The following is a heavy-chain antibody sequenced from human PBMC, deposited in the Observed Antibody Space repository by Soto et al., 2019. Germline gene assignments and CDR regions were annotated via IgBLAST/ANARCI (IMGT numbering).Heavy chain of an antibody. V-gene: IGHV2-70*01. J-gene: IGHJ3*01. CDR1: GFSLSTSGMC. CDR3: ALLVRGGRRHDAFHF. Sequence: SGPTLVNPTQTLTLTCTFSGFSLSTSGMCVSWIRQPPGKALEWLALIDWDDDKYYSTSLKTRLTISKDTSKNQVVLTMTNMDPVDTATYYCALLVRGGRRHDAFHFWGQGTMVTGS. D-gene: IGHD3-10*01. CDR2: IDWDDDK.